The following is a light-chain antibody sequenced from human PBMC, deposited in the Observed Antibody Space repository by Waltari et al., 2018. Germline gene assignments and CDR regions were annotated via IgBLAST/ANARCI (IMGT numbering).Light chain of an antibody. V-gene: IGLV2-14*03. CDR3: SSYARSTALL. CDR2: DVS. J-gene: IGLJ2*01. CDR1: TRDIGAYNY. Sequence: QSALTQPASVSGSPGQSITISCAGTTRDIGAYNYVSWYQQHPGKAPKLIIFDVSNRPSGVSNRVSGSKSGNTASLTISGLQAEDEADYYCSSYARSTALLFGGGTRLTVL.